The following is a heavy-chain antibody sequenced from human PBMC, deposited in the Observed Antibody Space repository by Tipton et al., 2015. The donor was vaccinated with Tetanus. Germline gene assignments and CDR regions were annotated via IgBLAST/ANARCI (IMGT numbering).Heavy chain of an antibody. D-gene: IGHD6-13*01. Sequence: TLSLTCAVHGGSFSDNFWSWIRQSPGKGLEWIGESNHAGSTNYNPSLKSRVTISVDTSKKQFSLRLDSATAADTAVYYCAAAVVRWFDPWGQGTLVTVSS. CDR3: AAAVVRWFDP. J-gene: IGHJ5*02. V-gene: IGHV4-34*06. CDR1: GGSFSDNF. CDR2: SNHAGST.